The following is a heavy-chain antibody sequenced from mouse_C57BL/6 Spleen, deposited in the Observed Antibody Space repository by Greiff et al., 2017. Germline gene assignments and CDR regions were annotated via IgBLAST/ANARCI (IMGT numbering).Heavy chain of an antibody. CDR1: GYTFTSYW. D-gene: IGHD2-5*01. CDR2: IDPSDSYT. J-gene: IGHJ2*01. Sequence: QVQLKQPGAELVMPGASVKLSCKASGYTFTSYWMHWVKQRPGQGLEWIGEIDPSDSYTNYNQKFKGKSTLTVDKSSSTAYMQLSSLTSEDSAVYYCARSYSNYFDYWGQGTTLTVSS. CDR3: ARSYSNYFDY. V-gene: IGHV1-69*01.